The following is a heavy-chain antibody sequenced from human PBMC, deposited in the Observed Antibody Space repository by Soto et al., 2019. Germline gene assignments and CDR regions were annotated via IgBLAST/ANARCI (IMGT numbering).Heavy chain of an antibody. Sequence: EVQLVESGGGLVQPGGSLRLSCAASGFTFSSYWMSWVRQAPGKGLEWVADIKQDGSEKYYVDSVKGRFTISRDNAKNSLYLQMNSLRAEDTAVYYCARDLGVAGSSWYYYYYGMDVWGQGTTVTVSS. J-gene: IGHJ6*02. V-gene: IGHV3-7*03. CDR1: GFTFSSYW. D-gene: IGHD6-13*01. CDR3: ARDLGVAGSSWYYYYYGMDV. CDR2: IKQDGSEK.